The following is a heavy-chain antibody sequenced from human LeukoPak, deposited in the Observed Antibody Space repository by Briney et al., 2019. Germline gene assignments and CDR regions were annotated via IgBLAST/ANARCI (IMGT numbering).Heavy chain of an antibody. CDR3: ARASWFGELLSPMDV. V-gene: IGHV3-48*03. Sequence: GGSLRLSCAASGFTFSSYEMNWVRQAPGKGLEWVSYISSSGSTIYYADSVKGRFTISRDNAKNSLYLQMNSLRAEDTAVYYCARASWFGELLSPMDVWGKGTTVTVSS. CDR1: GFTFSSYE. J-gene: IGHJ6*04. CDR2: ISSSGSTI. D-gene: IGHD3-10*01.